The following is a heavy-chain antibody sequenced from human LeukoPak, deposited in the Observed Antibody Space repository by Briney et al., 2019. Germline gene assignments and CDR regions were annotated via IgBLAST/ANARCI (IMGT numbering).Heavy chain of an antibody. J-gene: IGHJ4*02. CDR3: ARGQPFYDPEGTATDY. D-gene: IGHD3-16*01. V-gene: IGHV7-4-1*02. CDR2: INTNTGNP. Sequence: ASVKVSCKASGYTFTSYAMNWVRQAPGQGLEWMGWINTNTGNPTYAQGFTGRFVFSLDTSVSTAYLQISSLKAEDTAVYYCARGQPFYDPEGTATDYWGQGTLVTVSS. CDR1: GYTFTSYA.